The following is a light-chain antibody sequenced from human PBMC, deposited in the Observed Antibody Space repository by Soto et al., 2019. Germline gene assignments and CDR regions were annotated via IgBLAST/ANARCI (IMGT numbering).Light chain of an antibody. CDR1: QSINSKS. Sequence: EIVLTQSPGTLSLSPGEGATVSCRVSQSINSKSLVWYQQKHGQPPRLLIYGASTRATGSTAKCSGSGSGTEFTLTISSLHSEDFAVYYCQRYNNWPLTFGGGTKVDIK. V-gene: IGKV3-15*01. CDR3: QRYNNWPLT. CDR2: GAS. J-gene: IGKJ4*01.